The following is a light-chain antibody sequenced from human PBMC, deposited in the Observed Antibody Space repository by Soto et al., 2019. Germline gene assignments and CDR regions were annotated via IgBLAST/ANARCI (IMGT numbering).Light chain of an antibody. CDR2: VAS. CDR3: QQYGSSPIT. J-gene: IGKJ5*01. CDR1: QSVFSSY. V-gene: IGKV3-20*01. Sequence: EIVLTQSPGTLSLSPGERVTLSFRASQSVFSSYLAWYQQKPGQAPRLLIYVASSRATGIPDRFSGSGSGTDFTLTISRLEPEDFAVYYCQQYGSSPITFGQGTRLEIK.